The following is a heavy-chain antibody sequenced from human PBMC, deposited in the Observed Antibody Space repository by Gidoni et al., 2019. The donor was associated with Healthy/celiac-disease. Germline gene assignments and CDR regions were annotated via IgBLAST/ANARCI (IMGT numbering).Heavy chain of an antibody. V-gene: IGHV3-30-3*01. J-gene: IGHJ6*02. CDR1: GCTVSSNA. D-gene: IGHD6-13*01. Sequence: VQLVESGGGVVEPGGCLRPPCAAPGCTVSSNAMHWVCLAPRKGLEWIAVISYDGNNEYYADSVKSRFTISRDNSKNTLYLQMNSLRAEDTAVYYCASLGSSWPFYGMDVWGQGTTVTVSS. CDR3: ASLGSSWPFYGMDV. CDR2: ISYDGNNE.